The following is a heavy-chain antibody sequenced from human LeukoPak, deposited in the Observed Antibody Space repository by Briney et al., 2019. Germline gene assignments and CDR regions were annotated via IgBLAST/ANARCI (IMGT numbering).Heavy chain of an antibody. V-gene: IGHV4-30-4*01. CDR3: ARDFNCGGDCYSYFDY. CDR1: GGSISSGDYY. CDR2: IYYSGST. Sequence: PSQTLSLTCTVSGGSISSGDYYWSWIRQPPGKGLEWIGYIYYSGSTYYNPSLKSRVTISVDTSKNQFSLKLSSVTAADTAVYYCARDFNCGGDCYSYFDYWGQGTLVTVSS. D-gene: IGHD2-21*02. J-gene: IGHJ4*02.